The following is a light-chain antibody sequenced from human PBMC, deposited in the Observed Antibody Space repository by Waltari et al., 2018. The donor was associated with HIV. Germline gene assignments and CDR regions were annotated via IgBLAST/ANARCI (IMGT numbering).Light chain of an antibody. CDR2: AAS. V-gene: IGKV1-9*01. Sequence: DIQLTQSPSFRPASVGDKVTITCRASQDINTYLAWYQKIPGGTPKLLIYAASTLHSGVPSRFSGSGSGTEFTLTISTLQSEDFSTYYCQQLYRYPLSFGGGTKV. J-gene: IGKJ4*01. CDR1: QDINTY. CDR3: QQLYRYPLS.